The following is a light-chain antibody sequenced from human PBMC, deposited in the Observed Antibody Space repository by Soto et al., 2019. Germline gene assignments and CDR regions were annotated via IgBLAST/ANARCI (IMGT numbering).Light chain of an antibody. CDR3: QRYGSSPPT. V-gene: IGKV3-20*01. J-gene: IGKJ1*01. CDR2: GAS. Sequence: EIVLTQSPGTLSLSPVERATLSCRASQSVSSSYLAWYQQKPGQAPRLLIYGASSRATGIPDRFSGSGSGTDFTLTISRLEPEDFAVYYCQRYGSSPPTFGQGTKVDIK. CDR1: QSVSSSY.